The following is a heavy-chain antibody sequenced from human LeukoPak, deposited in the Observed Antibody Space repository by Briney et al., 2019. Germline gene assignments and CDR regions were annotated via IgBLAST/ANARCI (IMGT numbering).Heavy chain of an antibody. V-gene: IGHV3-23*01. J-gene: IGHJ4*02. CDR1: GFTFSSYA. Sequence: GGSLGLSCAASGFTFSSYAMSWVRQAPGKGLEWVSAISGSGGSTYYADSVKGRFTISRDNSKNTLYLQMNSLRAEDTAVYYCAKAAELLGVIGYFDYWGQGTLVTVSS. CDR2: ISGSGGST. D-gene: IGHD1-26*01. CDR3: AKAAELLGVIGYFDY.